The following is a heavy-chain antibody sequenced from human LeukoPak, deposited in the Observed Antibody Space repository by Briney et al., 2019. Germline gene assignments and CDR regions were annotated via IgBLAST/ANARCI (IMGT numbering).Heavy chain of an antibody. D-gene: IGHD4-23*01. Sequence: SETLSLTCTVSGGSISSGDYYWSWIRQPPGKGLEWIGYIYYSGSTYYNPSLKSRVTISVDTSKNQFSLNLSSVTAADTAVYYCARLHGGKGQYYFDYWGQGTLVTVSS. CDR1: GGSISSGDYY. J-gene: IGHJ4*02. CDR3: ARLHGGKGQYYFDY. CDR2: IYYSGST. V-gene: IGHV4-30-4*01.